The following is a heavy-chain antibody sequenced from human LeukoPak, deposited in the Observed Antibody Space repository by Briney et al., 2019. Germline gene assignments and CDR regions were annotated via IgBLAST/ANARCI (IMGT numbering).Heavy chain of an antibody. D-gene: IGHD3-3*01. V-gene: IGHV3-48*04. CDR2: ISSSSSTI. J-gene: IGHJ6*03. CDR3: ARVATIFGVVIGTSYYMDV. Sequence: GGSLRLSCAASGFTFSSYSMNWVRQAPGKGLEWVSYISSSSSTIYYADSVKGRFTISRDNAKNSLYLQMNSLRAEDTAVYYCARVATIFGVVIGTSYYMDVWGKGTTVTVSS. CDR1: GFTFSSYS.